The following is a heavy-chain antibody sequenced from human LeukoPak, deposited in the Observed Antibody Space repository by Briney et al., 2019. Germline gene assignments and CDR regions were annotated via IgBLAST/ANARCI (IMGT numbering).Heavy chain of an antibody. J-gene: IGHJ6*02. CDR1: GFTLSTYE. CDR3: ATLSGRNFYYSYGLDV. Sequence: PGGSLRLSCAASGFTLSTYEMNWVRQAPGKGLEWVAYIGRYGVTTYYADSVKGRFTISGDNAKNSLNLQMNSLRAEDTAVYYCATLSGRNFYYSYGLDVRGQGTTVTVS. D-gene: IGHD6-25*01. CDR2: IGRYGVTT. V-gene: IGHV3-48*03.